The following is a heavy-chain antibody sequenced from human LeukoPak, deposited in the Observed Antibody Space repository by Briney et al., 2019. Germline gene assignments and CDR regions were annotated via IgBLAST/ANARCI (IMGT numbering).Heavy chain of an antibody. Sequence: GGSLRLSXAASRFTFSSHAMNRVRQAPGTGLEWVSAISGSGGSTYYADSVKARFTISRDNCKNTLYLQMNSLRAEDTAVYYCAKGGGYYKGNWFDPWGQGTLVTVSS. D-gene: IGHD3-3*01. CDR1: RFTFSSHA. CDR2: ISGSGGST. J-gene: IGHJ5*02. CDR3: AKGGGYYKGNWFDP. V-gene: IGHV3-23*01.